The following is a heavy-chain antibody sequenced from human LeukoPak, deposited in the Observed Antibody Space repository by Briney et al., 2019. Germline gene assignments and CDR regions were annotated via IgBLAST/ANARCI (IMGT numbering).Heavy chain of an antibody. CDR1: GGSISSGSYY. CDR3: VRGRYCSSTSCYPFDY. CDR2: IYTSGST. V-gene: IGHV4-61*02. D-gene: IGHD2-2*01. Sequence: SETLSLTCTVSGGSISSGSYYWSWIRQPAGKGLEWIGRIYTSGSTNYNPSLKSRVTISVDTSKNQFSLKLSSVTAADTAVYYCVRGRYCSSTSCYPFDYWGQGTLVTVSS. J-gene: IGHJ4*02.